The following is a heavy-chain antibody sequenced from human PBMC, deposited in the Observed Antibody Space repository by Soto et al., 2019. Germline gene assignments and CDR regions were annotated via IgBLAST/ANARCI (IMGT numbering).Heavy chain of an antibody. D-gene: IGHD6-6*01. V-gene: IGHV3-23*01. CDR2: IAGSVGST. Sequence: EVQLLESGGGLVQPGGSLRLSCAASGFTFSDHSMSWVRQAPGKGPEWVSAIAGSVGSTYYADSVKGRFTISRDNSKNMLYLQMDSLRDEDTAVYYCAKDRTIASRNFDDWGQGALVTVSS. CDR1: GFTFSDHS. CDR3: AKDRTIASRNFDD. J-gene: IGHJ4*02.